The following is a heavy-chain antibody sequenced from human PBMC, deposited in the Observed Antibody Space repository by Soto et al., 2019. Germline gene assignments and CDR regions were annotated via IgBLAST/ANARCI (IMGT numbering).Heavy chain of an antibody. V-gene: IGHV3-33*01. Sequence: ESGGGVVQPGRSLRLSCAASAFTFSSHAMHWVRQAPGKGLEWVAVIWFDGSDQYYADSVKGRFTISRDNSKNTLYLQMNSVKAEDTAVYYCARDSGNWKLDYWGQGTLVSVSS. D-gene: IGHD1-1*01. J-gene: IGHJ4*02. CDR1: AFTFSSHA. CDR3: ARDSGNWKLDY. CDR2: IWFDGSDQ.